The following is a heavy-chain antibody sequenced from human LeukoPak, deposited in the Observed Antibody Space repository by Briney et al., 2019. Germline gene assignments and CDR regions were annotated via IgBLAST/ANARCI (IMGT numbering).Heavy chain of an antibody. V-gene: IGHV1-24*01. CDR3: ATGDVDIVATVENNWFDP. D-gene: IGHD5-12*01. J-gene: IGHJ5*02. Sequence: ASVKVSCKASGYTFTGYYMHWVRQAPGQGLEWMGGFDPEDGETIYAQKFQGRVTMTEDTSTDTAYMELSSLRSEDTAVYYCATGDVDIVATVENNWFDPWGQGTLVTVSS. CDR2: FDPEDGET. CDR1: GYTFTGYY.